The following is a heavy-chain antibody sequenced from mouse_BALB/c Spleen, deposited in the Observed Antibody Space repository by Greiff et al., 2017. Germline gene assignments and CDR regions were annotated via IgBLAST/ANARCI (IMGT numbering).Heavy chain of an antibody. CDR2: ISSGGGST. CDR3: ARRVDGNSGFDY. CDR1: GFAFSSYD. D-gene: IGHD2-1*01. J-gene: IGHJ2*01. Sequence: EVKLVESGGGLVKPGGSLKLSCAASGFAFSSYDMSWVRQTPEKRLEWVAYISSGGGSTYYPDTVKGRFTIARDNAKNTLYLQMSSLKSEDTAMYYCARRVDGNSGFDYWGQGTTLTVSS. V-gene: IGHV5-12-1*01.